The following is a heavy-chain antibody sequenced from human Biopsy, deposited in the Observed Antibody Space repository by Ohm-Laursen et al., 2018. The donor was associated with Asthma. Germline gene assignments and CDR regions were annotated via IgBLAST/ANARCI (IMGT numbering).Heavy chain of an antibody. J-gene: IGHJ4*02. CDR2: IHYSGST. CDR3: AGFCSGGNCPDH. V-gene: IGHV4-59*01. D-gene: IGHD2-15*01. Sequence: GTLSLTCTVSGVSIRSYYWTWIRQPPGKGLEWIGNIHYSGSTYSNPSLKSQVTISVDTSKKQIPLRLSSVIAADTAVYYCAGFCSGGNCPDHWGQGTLVTVSS. CDR1: GVSIRSYY.